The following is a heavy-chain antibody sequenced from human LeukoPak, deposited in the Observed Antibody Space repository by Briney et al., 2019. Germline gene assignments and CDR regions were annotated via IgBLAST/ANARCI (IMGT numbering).Heavy chain of an antibody. Sequence: SETLSLTCHVYNGSFSGCYWSWIRQPPGKGLEWIGEINHYGNTNYNSSLKSRITISIDTSKRQFSLNLNSVTAADTAVYYCAMTSADYPDYFASWGQGALVTVSS. J-gene: IGHJ4*02. CDR1: NGSFSGCY. V-gene: IGHV4-34*01. D-gene: IGHD4/OR15-4a*01. CDR2: INHYGNT. CDR3: AMTSADYPDYFAS.